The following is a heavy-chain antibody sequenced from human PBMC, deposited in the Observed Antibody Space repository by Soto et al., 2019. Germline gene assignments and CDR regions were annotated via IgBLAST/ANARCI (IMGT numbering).Heavy chain of an antibody. Sequence: ASVKVSCKASGYTFTSYGISWVRQAPGQGLEWMGWISAYNGNTNYAQKLQGRVTMTTDTSTSTAYMELRSLRSDDTAVYYCARAFPRGYSYGYVAFDYWGQGTLVTVSS. CDR2: ISAYNGNT. D-gene: IGHD5-18*01. CDR1: GYTFTSYG. J-gene: IGHJ4*02. CDR3: ARAFPRGYSYGYVAFDY. V-gene: IGHV1-18*01.